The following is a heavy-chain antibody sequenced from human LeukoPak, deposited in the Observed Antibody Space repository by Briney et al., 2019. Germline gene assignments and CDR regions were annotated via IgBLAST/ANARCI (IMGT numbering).Heavy chain of an antibody. CDR1: GFIVYSNY. CDR3: ARGGFYGSGNYPLYH. J-gene: IGHJ5*02. V-gene: IGHV3-21*01. CDR2: ISGSSNYI. D-gene: IGHD3-10*01. Sequence: GGSLRLSCTASGFIVYSNYMSWVRQATGQGLEWVSSISGSSNYIYYADSVGGRFTISRDNAKNSLYLQMNRLRAEDTVVYYCARGGFYGSGNYPLYHWGQGTLVTVSS.